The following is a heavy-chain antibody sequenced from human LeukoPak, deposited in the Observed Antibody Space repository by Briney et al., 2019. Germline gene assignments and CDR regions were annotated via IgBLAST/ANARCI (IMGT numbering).Heavy chain of an antibody. D-gene: IGHD1-26*01. V-gene: IGHV3-15*01. CDR1: GFTFKNAW. CDR3: STSLHTIVGAPSLFRY. CDR2: IKSKTDGGTT. J-gene: IGHJ4*02. Sequence: GGSLRLSCAASGFTFKNAWMSWVRQVPGKGLEWVGRIKSKTDGGTTDYPAPVKGRFTISRDDSTNTLYLQMDSLKAEDTAVYYCSTSLHTIVGAPSLFRYWGQGTLVTVSS.